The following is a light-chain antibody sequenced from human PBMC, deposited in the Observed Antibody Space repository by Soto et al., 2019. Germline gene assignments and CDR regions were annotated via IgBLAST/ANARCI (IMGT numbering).Light chain of an antibody. CDR3: SSFTSRFTFV. CDR2: EVT. CDR1: RSDAGAYNY. V-gene: IGLV2-14*01. J-gene: IGLJ1*01. Sequence: QSVLTQPASVSGSPGQSIAIACTGTRSDAGAYNYVYWYQQHPGKAPKLMISEVTNRPSGVSDRFSGSKSGNTASLTISGLQAEDEADYYCSSFTSRFTFVFGTGTKVTVL.